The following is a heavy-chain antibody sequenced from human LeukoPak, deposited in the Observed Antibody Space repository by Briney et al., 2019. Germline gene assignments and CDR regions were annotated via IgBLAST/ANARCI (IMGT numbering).Heavy chain of an antibody. CDR1: GGSFSGYY. J-gene: IGHJ4*02. V-gene: IGHV4-34*01. CDR3: ASWIMITFGGVIVPGY. CDR2: INHSGST. D-gene: IGHD3-16*02. Sequence: SETLSLTCAVYGGSFSGYYWSWIRQPPGKGLEWIGEINHSGSTNYNPSLKSRVTISVDTSKNQFSLKLSSVTAADTAVYYCASWIMITFGGVIVPGYWGQGTLVTVSS.